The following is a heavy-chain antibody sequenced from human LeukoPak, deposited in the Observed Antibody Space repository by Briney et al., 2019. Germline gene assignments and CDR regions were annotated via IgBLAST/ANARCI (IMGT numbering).Heavy chain of an antibody. V-gene: IGHV1-18*01. D-gene: IGHD2-2*02. CDR2: ISAYNGNT. J-gene: IGHJ5*02. CDR1: GYTFTSYA. Sequence: ASVKVSCKASGYTFTSYAMNWVRQAPGQGLEWMGWISAYNGNTNYAQKLQGRVTMTTDTSTSTVYMELSSLRSEDTAVYYCARRYLTGWFDPWGQGTLVTVSS. CDR3: ARRYLTGWFDP.